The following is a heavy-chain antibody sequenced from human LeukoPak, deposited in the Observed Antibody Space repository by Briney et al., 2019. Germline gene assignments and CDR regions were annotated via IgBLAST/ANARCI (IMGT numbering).Heavy chain of an antibody. CDR2: INPGGGST. CDR3: ARARTGDGDY. Sequence: ASVKVSCKASGYTFINYYIHWVRQAPGQGLEWMGLINPGGGSTTYSQKFQGRVTMTRDTSTNTVYMELNSLRSEDTALYYCARARTGDGDYWGQGTLVTVSS. V-gene: IGHV1-46*01. J-gene: IGHJ4*02. CDR1: GYTFINYY. D-gene: IGHD7-27*01.